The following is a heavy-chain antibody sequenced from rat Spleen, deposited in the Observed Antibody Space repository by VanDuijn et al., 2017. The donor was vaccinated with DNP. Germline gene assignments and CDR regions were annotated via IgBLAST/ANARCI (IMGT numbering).Heavy chain of an antibody. CDR1: GFTFSDYY. CDR3: VRWNSGHFDY. CDR2: IRYVAYTT. J-gene: IGHJ2*01. Sequence: EVQLVESGGGLVQPGRSLKLFCAASGFTFSDYYMAWVRQAPTKGLEWVAYIRYVAYTTKSGDSVKGRFTISRNNAKNTLCLKMNSLRSEDMATYYCVRWNSGHFDYWGQGVMVTVSS. D-gene: IGHD4-3*01. V-gene: IGHV5-22*01.